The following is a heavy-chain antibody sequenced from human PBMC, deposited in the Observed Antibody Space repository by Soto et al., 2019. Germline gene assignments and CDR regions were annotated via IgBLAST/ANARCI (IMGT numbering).Heavy chain of an antibody. D-gene: IGHD3-10*01. V-gene: IGHV4-39*01. CDR1: GGSISSSSYY. CDR3: ARNGDGSVNGYFDY. CDR2: IYYSGST. Sequence: QLQLQESGPGLVKPSETLSLTCTVSGGSISSSSYYWGWIRQPPGKGLEWIGSIYYSGSTYYNPSLKSRVTISVDTSKNQFSLKLSSVTAADTAVYYCARNGDGSVNGYFDYWGQGTLVTVSS. J-gene: IGHJ4*02.